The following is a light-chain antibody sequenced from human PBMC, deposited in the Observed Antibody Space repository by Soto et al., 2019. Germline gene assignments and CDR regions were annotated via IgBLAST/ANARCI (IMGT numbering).Light chain of an antibody. CDR2: VAS. V-gene: IGKV3-20*01. Sequence: EIVLTQSPGTLSLSPGESATLSCRASQSVDSRFLAWYQQKPGQAPRLLMYVASTRATGIPDRFSGSGSGTDFTLSISSLEPEDFAVYYCQQYDSARTFGQGTKVEMK. CDR1: QSVDSRF. CDR3: QQYDSART. J-gene: IGKJ1*01.